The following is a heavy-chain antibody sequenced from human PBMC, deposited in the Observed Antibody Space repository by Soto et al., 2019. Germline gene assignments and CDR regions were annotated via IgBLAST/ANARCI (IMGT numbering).Heavy chain of an antibody. D-gene: IGHD4-17*01. CDR3: ATADYGDYSSWVRSAAFDY. CDR1: GFTFSSSG. Sequence: TGGSLSLAYAASGFTFSSSGMRWVRQAPGKGLGWVAVISYDGSNKYYADSVKGRFTISRDNSKNTLYLQMNSLRAEDTAVYYCATADYGDYSSWVRSAAFDYWGQGTLVTVSS. CDR2: ISYDGSNK. V-gene: IGHV3-30*03. J-gene: IGHJ4*02.